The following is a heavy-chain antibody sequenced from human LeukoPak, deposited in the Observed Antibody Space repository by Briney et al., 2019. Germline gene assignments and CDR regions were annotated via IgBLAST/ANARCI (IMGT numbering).Heavy chain of an antibody. V-gene: IGHV4-61*01. J-gene: IGHJ4*02. CDR2: VFTGGSS. CDR1: GGSVSSESYH. Sequence: SETLSLTCTVSGGSVSSESYHWTWIRQPPGKGLEWIAYVFTGGSSYYNPSLKSRVTISVDTSKNQFALKLSSVTAADPAVYYCARGPPRLVYWGQGTLVTVSS. CDR3: ARGPPRLVY.